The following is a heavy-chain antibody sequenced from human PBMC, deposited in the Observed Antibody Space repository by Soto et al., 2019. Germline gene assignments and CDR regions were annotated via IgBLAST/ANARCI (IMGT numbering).Heavy chain of an antibody. CDR2: IYYSGST. Sequence: SETLSLTCAVSSGSISSSNWWSWVRQPPGKGLEWIGYIYYSGSTYYNPSLKSRVTISVDTSKNQFSLKLSSVTAADTAVYYCARYGTTRDYWGQGTLVTVSS. CDR3: ARYGTTRDY. D-gene: IGHD1-1*01. CDR1: SGSISSSNW. V-gene: IGHV4-4*02. J-gene: IGHJ4*02.